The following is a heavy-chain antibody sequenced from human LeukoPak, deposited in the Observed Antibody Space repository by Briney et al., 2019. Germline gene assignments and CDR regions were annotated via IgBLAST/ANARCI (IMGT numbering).Heavy chain of an antibody. Sequence: GGSLRLSCTASGFTFSSYWMHWVRQAPGKGLVWVSRINTDGSSTSYADSVKGRFTISRDNAKNTLYLQMSSLGAEDTAVYYCARHRVYGYYFDYWGQGTLVTVSS. J-gene: IGHJ4*02. CDR3: ARHRVYGYYFDY. D-gene: IGHD3-10*01. V-gene: IGHV3-74*01. CDR2: INTDGSST. CDR1: GFTFSSYW.